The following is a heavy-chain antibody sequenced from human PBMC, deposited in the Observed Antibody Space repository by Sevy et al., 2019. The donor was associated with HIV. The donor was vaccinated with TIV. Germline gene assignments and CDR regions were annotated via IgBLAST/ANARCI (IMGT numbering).Heavy chain of an antibody. V-gene: IGHV1-24*01. CDR1: GKTLSDLS. J-gene: IGHJ4*02. CDR2: FDPEDGET. CDR3: ATTKDYYDSSGDPFDY. Sequence: ASVMVSCKVSGKTLSDLSMHWVRQAPGKGLEWMGSFDPEDGETLYAQNFRARVTMTEDTSTDTAYMELSSLRSEDTAVYYCATTKDYYDSSGDPFDYWGQGSLVTVSS. D-gene: IGHD3-22*01.